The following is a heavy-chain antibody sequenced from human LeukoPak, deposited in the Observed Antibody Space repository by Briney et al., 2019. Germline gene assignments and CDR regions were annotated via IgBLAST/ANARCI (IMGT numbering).Heavy chain of an antibody. J-gene: IGHJ3*02. CDR1: GGSISSGDYY. D-gene: IGHD3-22*01. CDR3: ASSRRYYYGSSGYYAFDI. V-gene: IGHV4-30-4*01. Sequence: SETLSLTCIVSGGSISSGDYYWRWIRQPPGKGLAWIGYICYSGSTYYNPSLKSRVTISVDTSKIHFSLKLSSVTAADTALYYCASSRRYYYGSSGYYAFDIWGQGTIVTASS. CDR2: ICYSGST.